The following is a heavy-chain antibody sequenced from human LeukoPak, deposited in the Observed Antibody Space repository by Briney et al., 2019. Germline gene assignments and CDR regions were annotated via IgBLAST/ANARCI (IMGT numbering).Heavy chain of an antibody. CDR3: AREGYCSGGSCYRQKYNWFDP. V-gene: IGHV1-46*01. CDR1: GYTFTSYY. CDR2: SNPSGGST. D-gene: IGHD2-15*01. J-gene: IGHJ5*02. Sequence: ASVKVSCKASGYTFTSYYMHWVRQAPGQGLEWMGISNPSGGSTSYAQKFQGRVTMTRDMSTSTVYMELSSLRSEDTAVYYCAREGYCSGGSCYRQKYNWFDPWGQGTLVTVSS.